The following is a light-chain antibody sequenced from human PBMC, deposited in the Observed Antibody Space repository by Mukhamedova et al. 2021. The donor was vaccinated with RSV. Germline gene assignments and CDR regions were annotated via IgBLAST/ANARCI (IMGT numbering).Light chain of an antibody. J-gene: IGLJ2*01. CDR3: CSYVSSSSFKV. V-gene: IGLV2-23*02. Sequence: GVSNRFSGSNSSNSASLTISGLQAEDEADYYCCSYVSSSSFKVFGGGTKLTVL.